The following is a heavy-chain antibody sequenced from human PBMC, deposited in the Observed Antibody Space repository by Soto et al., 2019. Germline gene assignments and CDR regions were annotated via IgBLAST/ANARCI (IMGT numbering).Heavy chain of an antibody. CDR1: GLLFSNFG. V-gene: IGHV3-30*03. D-gene: IGHD6-19*01. J-gene: IGHJ4*01. CDR3: ARCSGYHWGRPPMDF. CDR2: ISFDGGEK. Sequence: ESGGGVVQPGRSLRLSCAASGLLFSNFGFHWVRQAPGKGLEWVAVISFDGGEKYYSDSVKARFTVSRDNNKDTEYLQMTGLRGEDTATYHCARCSGYHWGRPPMDFWCHGALVSVSS.